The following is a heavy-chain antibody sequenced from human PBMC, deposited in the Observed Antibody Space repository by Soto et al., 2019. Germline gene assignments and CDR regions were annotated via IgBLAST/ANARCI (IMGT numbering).Heavy chain of an antibody. CDR2: INPNSGGT. J-gene: IGHJ5*02. CDR1: GYTLTVDY. V-gene: IGHV1-2*02. D-gene: IGHD1-26*01. Sequence: APSVNASGKASGYTLTVDYMHWVRRALGQGLELMGWINPNSGGTNYAQKFQVRVTMTRDTSNSTAYMQLSRLRSDDTAVHCCARGREEGRPLDPWGQGTLVTFCS. CDR3: ARGREEGRPLDP.